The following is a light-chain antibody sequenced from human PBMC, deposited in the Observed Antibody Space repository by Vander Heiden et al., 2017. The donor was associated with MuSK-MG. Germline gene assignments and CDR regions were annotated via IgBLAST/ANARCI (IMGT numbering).Light chain of an antibody. CDR3: QQYYNLPFT. J-gene: IGKJ4*01. CDR1: QEIRKY. Sequence: IQMTHYPSSLSASLGDRLTITCQASQEIRKYLNWYQQKPGKAPKLLIYDASKWEIGVPSRFSGSGSGTDFTFTISSLQPEDVATYYCQQYYNLPFTFGGGTKVEIK. V-gene: IGKV1-33*01. CDR2: DAS.